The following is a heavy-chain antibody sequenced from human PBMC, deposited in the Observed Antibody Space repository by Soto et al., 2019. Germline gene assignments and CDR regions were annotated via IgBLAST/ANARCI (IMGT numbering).Heavy chain of an antibody. CDR3: TDGTRF. CDR2: IKSKTDGGTT. Sequence: EVQLVESGGGLVKPGASLRLSCAASGFTFSTAWMSWVRQAPGKGLEWVGRIKSKTDGGTTDCAAPVKGRFSISRDDSKDTLYLQMDSLKGEDTAVYYCTDGTRFWGQGTLVTVSS. CDR1: GFTFSTAW. J-gene: IGHJ4*02. V-gene: IGHV3-15*01. D-gene: IGHD4-17*01.